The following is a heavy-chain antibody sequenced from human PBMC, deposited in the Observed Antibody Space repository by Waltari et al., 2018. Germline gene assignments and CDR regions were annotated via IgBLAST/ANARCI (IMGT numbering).Heavy chain of an antibody. CDR3: ARPSSNPSTSWFYFDP. D-gene: IGHD2-2*01. CDR2: ISPDSGVT. Sequence: QVQMVQSGAEVKKPGASVRVSCKTSGYTFPDYSIHWVRQAPGQGLEWMGWISPDSGVTNYAQKFQGRVTMTRDTSINTAYMELSRLRSDDTAVYYCARPSSNPSTSWFYFDPWGQGTLVTVSS. J-gene: IGHJ5*02. V-gene: IGHV1-2*02. CDR1: GYTFPDYS.